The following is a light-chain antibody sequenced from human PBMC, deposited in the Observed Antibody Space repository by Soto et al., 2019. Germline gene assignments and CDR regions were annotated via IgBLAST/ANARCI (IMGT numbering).Light chain of an antibody. CDR1: VLAKKY. CDR3: YSAADNNLRV. Sequence: SYELTQPSSVSVSPGQTARITCSGDVLAKKYARWFQQKPGQAPVLVIYKDSERPSGIPERFSGSSSATTVTLTISGAQVEDEADYYCYSAADNNLRVFGGGTKLTVL. V-gene: IGLV3-27*01. CDR2: KDS. J-gene: IGLJ3*02.